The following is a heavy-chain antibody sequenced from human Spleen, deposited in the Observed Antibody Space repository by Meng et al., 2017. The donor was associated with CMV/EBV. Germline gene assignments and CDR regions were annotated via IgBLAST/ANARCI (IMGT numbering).Heavy chain of an antibody. D-gene: IGHD6-19*01. CDR2: IYYSGST. CDR1: GYVNSNSYY. V-gene: IGHV4-61*01. Sequence: GYVNSNSYYWNWIRQPPGKGLEWIGYIYYSGSTNYNPSLKSRVTISVDTSKNQFSLKLSSVTAADTAVYYCARAPGIAVAGWYFDLWGRDTLVTVSS. CDR3: ARAPGIAVAGWYFDL. J-gene: IGHJ2*01.